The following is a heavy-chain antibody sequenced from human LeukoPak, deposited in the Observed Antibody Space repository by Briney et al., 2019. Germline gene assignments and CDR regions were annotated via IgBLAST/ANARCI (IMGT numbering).Heavy chain of an antibody. CDR2: INHSGST. J-gene: IGHJ6*03. CDR1: GGSFSGYY. CDR3: ARRNSGWSYYYYMDV. D-gene: IGHD6-19*01. V-gene: IGHV4-34*01. Sequence: SETLSLTCAVYGGSFSGYYWSWIRQPPGKGLEWIGEINHSGSTNYNPSLKSRVTISVDTSKNQFSLKLSSVTAADTAVYYCARRNSGWSYYYYMDVWGKGTTVTISS.